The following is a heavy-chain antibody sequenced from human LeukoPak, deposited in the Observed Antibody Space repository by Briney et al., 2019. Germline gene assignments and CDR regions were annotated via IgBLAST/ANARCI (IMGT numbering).Heavy chain of an antibody. Sequence: GGSLRLSCSASGFTFSSYAMHWVRQAPGKGPEYVAAISSNGGNTNYADPVKGRFTISRDDSKNTLYLQMSSLRIEDTAVYYCVKDHGYSSGWYVRGFDYWGQGTLVTVSS. J-gene: IGHJ4*02. CDR3: VKDHGYSSGWYVRGFDY. D-gene: IGHD6-19*01. CDR2: ISSNGGNT. V-gene: IGHV3-64D*06. CDR1: GFTFSSYA.